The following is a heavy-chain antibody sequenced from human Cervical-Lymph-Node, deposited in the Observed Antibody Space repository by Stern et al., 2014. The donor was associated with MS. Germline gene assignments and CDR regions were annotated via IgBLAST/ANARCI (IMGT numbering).Heavy chain of an antibody. J-gene: IGHJ4*02. CDR1: GGSISSYY. CDR3: AREGPDYYGSGSYYSH. Sequence: QVQLQESGPGLVKPSETLSLTCTVSGGSISSYYWSWIRQPPGKGLEWIGYIYYSGSTNYNPSLNSRVFISVDTSKNQFSLKLRSVTAADTAVYYCAREGPDYYGSGSYYSHWGQGTVFTVSS. V-gene: IGHV4-59*01. D-gene: IGHD3-10*01. CDR2: IYYSGST.